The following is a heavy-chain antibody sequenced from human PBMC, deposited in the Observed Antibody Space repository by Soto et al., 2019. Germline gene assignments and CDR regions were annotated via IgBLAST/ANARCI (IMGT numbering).Heavy chain of an antibody. CDR1: SGSISSYY. V-gene: IGHV4-59*01. J-gene: IGHJ4*02. D-gene: IGHD3-22*01. Sequence: PSETLSLTCTVSSGSISSYYWSWIRQPPGKGLEWIGYIYYSGSTNYNPSLKSRVTISVDTSKNQFSLKLSSVTAADTAVYYCARARYSSGPDYFDYWGQGTLVTVSS. CDR3: ARARYSSGPDYFDY. CDR2: IYYSGST.